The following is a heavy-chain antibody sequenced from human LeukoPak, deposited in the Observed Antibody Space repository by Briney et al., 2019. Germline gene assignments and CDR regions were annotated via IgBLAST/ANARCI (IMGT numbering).Heavy chain of an antibody. CDR1: GFSFDTYA. V-gene: IGHV3-33*01. D-gene: IGHD4-11*01. CDR2: IWHDGSHK. CDR3: AREHDYQSFDY. Sequence: PGRSLRLSCAASGFSFDTYAMHWVRQAPGQGLEWVALIWHDGSHKFYSNSVRGRFTISRDNAKNSLYLQMNSLRAEDTAVYYCAREHDYQSFDYWPQGTLVTVSS. J-gene: IGHJ4*02.